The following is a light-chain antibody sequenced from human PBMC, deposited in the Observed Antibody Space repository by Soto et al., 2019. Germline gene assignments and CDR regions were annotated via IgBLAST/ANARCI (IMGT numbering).Light chain of an antibody. CDR1: EGISSY. Sequence: DIQMTQSPSSLSASVGDRVTITCRASEGISSYLNWYQLKPGTAPKLLIYAASNLQSGVPSRFSGSGSGTEFTLTISSLQPDDFATYYCQQYNSYSFGQGTKVDIK. V-gene: IGKV1-17*01. CDR3: QQYNSYS. CDR2: AAS. J-gene: IGKJ1*01.